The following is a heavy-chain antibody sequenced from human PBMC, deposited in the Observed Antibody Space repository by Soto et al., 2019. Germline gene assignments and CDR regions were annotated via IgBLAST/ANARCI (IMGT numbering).Heavy chain of an antibody. Sequence: EVQLVESGGDLVEPGGSLRLSCVASGFTFNTYWMGWVRQAPGKGLERVANIKGDGSDKYYVGCVKGRFSFSRENAKNLLYLQMNGLGAGDTAMYYCARFTRGGRGEYWGQRTLVTVSS. D-gene: IGHD3-16*01. J-gene: IGHJ4*02. V-gene: IGHV3-7*01. CDR3: ARFTRGGRGEY. CDR2: IKGDGSDK. CDR1: GFTFNTYW.